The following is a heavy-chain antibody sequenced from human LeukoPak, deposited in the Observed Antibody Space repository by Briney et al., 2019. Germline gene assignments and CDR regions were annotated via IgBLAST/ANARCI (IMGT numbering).Heavy chain of an antibody. V-gene: IGHV4-34*01. J-gene: IGHJ4*02. Sequence: KPSETLSLTCAVYGGSFSGYYWSWIRQPPGKGLEWIGEINHSGSTNYNPSLKSRVTISIDTSKNRFSLKLSSVTAADTAVYYCARVKRGYSYGRIDYWGQGTLVTVSS. CDR1: GGSFSGYY. CDR2: INHSGST. CDR3: ARVKRGYSYGRIDY. D-gene: IGHD5-18*01.